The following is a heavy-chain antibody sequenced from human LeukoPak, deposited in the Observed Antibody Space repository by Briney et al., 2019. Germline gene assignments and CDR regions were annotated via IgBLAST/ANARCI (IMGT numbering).Heavy chain of an antibody. CDR1: GFRFSDYY. CDR2: ISSPGRTL. Sequence: GGSLRFSCAASGFRFSDYYVTWIRQAPGKGPEWVSYISSPGRTLNYVDSVKGRFTISRGNAKNSLYLQMNSLRAVDTAGYSWASGIQPGLSWFLDLWGRGTQVIVSS. D-gene: IGHD5-18*01. V-gene: IGHV3-11*01. J-gene: IGHJ2*01. CDR3: ASGIQPGLSWFLDL.